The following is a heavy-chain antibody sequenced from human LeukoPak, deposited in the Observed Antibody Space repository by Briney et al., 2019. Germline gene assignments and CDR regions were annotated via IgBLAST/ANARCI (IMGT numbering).Heavy chain of an antibody. CDR2: IYHSGST. J-gene: IGHJ4*02. V-gene: IGHV4-30-2*01. D-gene: IGHD5-12*01. Sequence: PSETLSLTCAVSGDSISSGGYSWSWIRQPPGTDLEYIGYIYHSGSTYYNPSLKSRVTISVDRSKNQFSLELSSVTAADTAVYYCARHRSSGYDWGHFDYWGQGTLVTVSS. CDR3: ARHRSSGYDWGHFDY. CDR1: GDSISSGGYS.